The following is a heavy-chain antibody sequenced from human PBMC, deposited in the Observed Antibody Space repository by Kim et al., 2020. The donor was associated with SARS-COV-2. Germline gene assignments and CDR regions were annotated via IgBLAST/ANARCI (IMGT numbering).Heavy chain of an antibody. V-gene: IGHV3-23*01. Sequence: GGSLRLSCAASGFTFSSYAMSWVRQAPGKGLEWVSAISGSGGSTYYADSVKGRFTISRDNSKNTLYLQMNSLRAEDTAVYYCAKGGSGSKLNTYYFDYWGQGTLVTVSS. CDR1: GFTFSSYA. CDR2: ISGSGGST. J-gene: IGHJ4*02. D-gene: IGHD6-13*01. CDR3: AKGGSGSKLNTYYFDY.